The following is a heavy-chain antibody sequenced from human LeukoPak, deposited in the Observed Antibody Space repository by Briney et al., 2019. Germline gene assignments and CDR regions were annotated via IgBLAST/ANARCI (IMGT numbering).Heavy chain of an antibody. CDR2: IWYDGSNK. Sequence: SGGSLRLSCAASGFTFSSYGMHWVRQAPGKGLEWVAVIWYDGSNKYYADSVKGRFTISRDNSKNTLYLQMNSLRAEDTAVYYCARDRDLGYCSSTSCYGGGGIDYWGQGTLVTVSS. CDR1: GFTFSSYG. CDR3: ARDRDLGYCSSTSCYGGGGIDY. D-gene: IGHD2-2*01. J-gene: IGHJ4*02. V-gene: IGHV3-33*08.